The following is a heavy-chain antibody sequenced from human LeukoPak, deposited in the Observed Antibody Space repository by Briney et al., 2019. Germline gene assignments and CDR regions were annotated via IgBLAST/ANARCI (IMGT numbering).Heavy chain of an antibody. CDR2: ISYDGSNK. V-gene: IGHV3-30*03. CDR3: ARRSFDWEAQFDP. D-gene: IGHD3-9*01. J-gene: IGHJ5*02. CDR1: GFTFSSYG. Sequence: GGSLRLSCAASGFTFSSYGMHWVRQAPGKGLEWVAVISYDGSNKYYADSVKGRFTISRDNSKNTLYLQMNSLKASDTAMYYCARRSFDWEAQFDPWGQGTLVTVSS.